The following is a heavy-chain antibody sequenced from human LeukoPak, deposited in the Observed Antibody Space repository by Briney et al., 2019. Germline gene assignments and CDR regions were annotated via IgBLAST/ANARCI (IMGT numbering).Heavy chain of an antibody. CDR3: VRDGAHSLFNGGAYFPH. J-gene: IGHJ1*01. D-gene: IGHD4-23*01. CDR1: GFTFSSNA. Sequence: PGGSLRLSCAASGFTFSSNARHRVRQAPGKGLEWMAVISFDGSSDNYADSVQGRFTISRDNSKNTLYLEMNSLRNDDTAVYYCVRDGAHSLFNGGAYFPHWGQGTLVTVSS. CDR2: ISFDGSSD. V-gene: IGHV3-30-3*01.